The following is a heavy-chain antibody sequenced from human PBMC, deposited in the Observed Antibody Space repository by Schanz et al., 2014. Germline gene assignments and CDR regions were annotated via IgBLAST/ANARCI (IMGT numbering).Heavy chain of an antibody. Sequence: VQLVESGGGVVQPGTSLILSCSVSGFSLNTYGIHWFRQPAGKGLEWVSSISSSSSYIYYADSVKGRFTISRDNAKNSLYLQMNSLRAGDTAVYYCARGTDWNLHYWGQGALVTVSS. V-gene: IGHV3-21*01. D-gene: IGHD1-1*01. CDR1: GFSLNTYG. CDR3: ARGTDWNLHY. J-gene: IGHJ4*02. CDR2: ISSSSSYI.